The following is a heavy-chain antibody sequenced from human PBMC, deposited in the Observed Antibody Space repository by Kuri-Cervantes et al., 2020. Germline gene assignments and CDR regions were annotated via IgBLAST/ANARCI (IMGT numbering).Heavy chain of an antibody. CDR1: GGSISSSSYY. V-gene: IGHV4-39*07. CDR3: ARSHCSSTSCYPYYFDY. J-gene: IGHJ4*02. CDR2: MYYSGRT. Sequence: ETLSLTCTVSGGSISSSSYYWGWIRQAPGKGLEWIGSMYYSGRTYHNPSLKSRVTISVDTSKNQFSLKLSSVTAADTAVYYCARSHCSSTSCYPYYFDYWGQGTLVTVSS. D-gene: IGHD2-2*01.